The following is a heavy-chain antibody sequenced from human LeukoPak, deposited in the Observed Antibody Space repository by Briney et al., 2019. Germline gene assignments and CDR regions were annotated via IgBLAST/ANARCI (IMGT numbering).Heavy chain of an antibody. J-gene: IGHJ4*02. Sequence: GESLKISCEASGYSFSNYWIGWVRQMPGKGLECLGIIYPSDSYTRYSPSFQGQVTISADKSISTAYLQWSSLKASDTAMYYCARSLNSGGSCCYFDYWGQGTLVTVSS. CDR3: ARSLNSGGSCCYFDY. V-gene: IGHV5-51*01. CDR2: IYPSDSYT. D-gene: IGHD2-15*01. CDR1: GYSFSNYW.